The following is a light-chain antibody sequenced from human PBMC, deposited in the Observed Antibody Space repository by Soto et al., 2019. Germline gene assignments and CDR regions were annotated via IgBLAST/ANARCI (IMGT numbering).Light chain of an antibody. CDR3: QVWDTSRENDV. V-gene: IGLV3-21*02. Sequence: YDPTHAPSVSLAPGQTARITRGGKDAGSKSVQWYQQKPGQAPVLVVYDDSDRPSGIPERFSGSNSGNTDTLTISRLEVGDEAYYTCQVWDTSRENDVFGTGNKV. CDR2: DDS. J-gene: IGLJ1*01. CDR1: DAGSKS.